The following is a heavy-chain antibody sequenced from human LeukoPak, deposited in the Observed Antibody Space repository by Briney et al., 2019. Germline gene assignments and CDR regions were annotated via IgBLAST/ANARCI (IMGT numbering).Heavy chain of an antibody. CDR2: IKQDGSEK. CDR3: ASGTTAVYFDY. Sequence: SGGSLRLSCAASGFTFSSYWMSWVRQAPGKGLESVANIKQDGSEKYYVDSVKGRFTISRDNAKNSLYLRMNSLRAEDTAVYYCASGTTAVYFDYWGQGTLVTVSS. D-gene: IGHD4-23*01. CDR1: GFTFSSYW. V-gene: IGHV3-7*01. J-gene: IGHJ4*02.